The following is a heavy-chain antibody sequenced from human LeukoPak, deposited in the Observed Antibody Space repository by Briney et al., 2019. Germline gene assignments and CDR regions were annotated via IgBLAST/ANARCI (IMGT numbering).Heavy chain of an antibody. CDR1: GYTFTSYG. CDR3: ARDRGALAVTTKLAFDI. J-gene: IGHJ3*02. D-gene: IGHD4-17*01. Sequence: ASVKVSCKASGYTFTSYGISWVRQAPGQGLEWMGWISAYNGNTNYAQKLQGRVTMTTDTSTSTAYMELRSLRSDDTAVYYCARDRGALAVTTKLAFDIWGQRAMVTVSS. V-gene: IGHV1-18*01. CDR2: ISAYNGNT.